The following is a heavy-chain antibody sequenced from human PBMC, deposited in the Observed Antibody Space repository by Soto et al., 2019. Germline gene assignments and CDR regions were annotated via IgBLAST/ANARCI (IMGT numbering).Heavy chain of an antibody. J-gene: IGHJ2*01. V-gene: IGHV3-23*01. CDR2: IHGHGGYI. CDR1: GFPFSCCA. Sequence: EVQLLESGGGLVQPGGSLRLSCAASGFPFSCCAMSWVRQAPGTGLEWVSTIHGHGGYIHYTDSVKGRFIISRDNSMDTVDLPMNSLLAEDTAVYYCAKNRGSGGYSNWSFDVWGRGTLVTVSS. D-gene: IGHD1-26*01. CDR3: AKNRGSGGYSNWSFDV.